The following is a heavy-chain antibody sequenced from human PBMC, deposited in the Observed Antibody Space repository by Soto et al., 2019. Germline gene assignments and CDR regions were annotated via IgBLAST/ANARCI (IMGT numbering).Heavy chain of an antibody. CDR3: TRDPQLNSDY. Sequence: EVQLVESGGGLVKPGGSLRLSCATSGFTFSSYSMNWVRQAPGGGLEWVAAISHSSSYIYYADSIKGRFTISRVNAKNSLFLQMNSLRVEDTAVYYCTRDPQLNSDYWGQGTLVTVSS. V-gene: IGHV3-21*01. CDR2: ISHSSSYI. CDR1: GFTFSSYS. D-gene: IGHD6-6*01. J-gene: IGHJ4*02.